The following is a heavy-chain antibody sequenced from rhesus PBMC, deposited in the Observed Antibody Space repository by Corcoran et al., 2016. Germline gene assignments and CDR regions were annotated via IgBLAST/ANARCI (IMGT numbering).Heavy chain of an antibody. CDR1: GASISSNW. CDR2: IDGNSRRT. V-gene: IGHV4-80*01. J-gene: IGHJ4*01. Sequence: QVQLQESGPGLVKPSETLSLTCTVSGASISSNWWTWIRRPPGKGLEWIGDIDGNSRRTNYNPSLKSRVTISKDASKNHFSLKLSSVTAADTAVYYCAREKDDYWGQGVLVTVSS. CDR3: AREKDDY.